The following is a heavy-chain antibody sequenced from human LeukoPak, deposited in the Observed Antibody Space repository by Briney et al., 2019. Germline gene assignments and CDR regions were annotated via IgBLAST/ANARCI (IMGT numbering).Heavy chain of an antibody. V-gene: IGHV1-69*05. CDR2: IIPIFGTA. Sequence: SVKVSCKASGGTFSSYAISWVRQAPGQGLEWMGGIIPIFGTANYAQKFQGRVTITTDESTSTAYMELSSLRSEDTAVYYCATYSLAVAGDYYYYYMDVWGKGTTVTVSS. D-gene: IGHD6-19*01. J-gene: IGHJ6*03. CDR1: GGTFSSYA. CDR3: ATYSLAVAGDYYYYYMDV.